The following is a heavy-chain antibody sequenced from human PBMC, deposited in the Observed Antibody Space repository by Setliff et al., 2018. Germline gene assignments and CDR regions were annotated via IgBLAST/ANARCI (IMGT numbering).Heavy chain of an antibody. Sequence: TFTSYAMSWVRQAPGKGLEWVSTVSGSGDNAYYTDSVKGRFTTSRDNSKNTLSLQMSSLRAEDTAIYFCAGQGPIFGTGLIPGFDQWGQGTMVTVSS. J-gene: IGHJ4*02. CDR2: VSGSGDNA. CDR1: TFTSYA. CDR3: AGQGPIFGTGLIPGFDQ. V-gene: IGHV3-23*01. D-gene: IGHD3-3*01.